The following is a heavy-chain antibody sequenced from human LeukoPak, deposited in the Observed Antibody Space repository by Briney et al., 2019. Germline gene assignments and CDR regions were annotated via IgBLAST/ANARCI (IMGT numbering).Heavy chain of an antibody. CDR2: INHSGST. V-gene: IGHV4-34*01. CDR3: ARFAYYGSGSYYHYYYYGMDV. D-gene: IGHD3-10*01. CDR1: GGSFSGYY. J-gene: IGHJ6*02. Sequence: SETLSLTCAVYGGSFSGYYWSWIRQPPGKGLEWIGEINHSGSTNYNPSLKSRVTISVDTSKSQFSLKLSSVTAADTAVYYCARFAYYGSGSYYHYYYYGMDVWGQGTTVTVSS.